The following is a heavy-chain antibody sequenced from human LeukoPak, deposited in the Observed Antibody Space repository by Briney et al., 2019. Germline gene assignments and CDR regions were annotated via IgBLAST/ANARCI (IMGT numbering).Heavy chain of an antibody. J-gene: IGHJ4*02. CDR3: VSPAYRSSVVTYFDY. D-gene: IGHD4-23*01. CDR1: GFTFSSYA. V-gene: IGHV3-64D*09. CDR2: ISSNGGTT. Sequence: PGGSLRLSCSASGFTFSSYAMHWVRQAPGKGLEYVSAISSNGGTTYYADSVKGRFTISRDNSKNTLYLQMSSLRAEDTAVYYCVSPAYRSSVVTYFDYWGQGTLVTVSS.